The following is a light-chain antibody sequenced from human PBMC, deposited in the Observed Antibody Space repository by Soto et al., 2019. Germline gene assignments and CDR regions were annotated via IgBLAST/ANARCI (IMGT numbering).Light chain of an antibody. J-gene: IGKJ1*01. CDR3: QQYNSSPWT. CDR1: QSIGSW. Sequence: DIQMTQSPSTLSASVRDRVTITCRASQSIGSWLAWYQQKPGKAPKLLIYKASTLESGVPSRFSGSGSGTQFTLTISSLQPDDFATYYCQQYNSSPWTFGQGTKVEIK. V-gene: IGKV1-5*03. CDR2: KAS.